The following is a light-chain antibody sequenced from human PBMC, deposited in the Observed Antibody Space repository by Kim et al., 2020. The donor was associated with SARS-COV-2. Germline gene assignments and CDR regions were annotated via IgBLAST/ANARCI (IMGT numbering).Light chain of an antibody. CDR1: RNLLNSFGQIY. Sequence: ELASMSCRSSRNLLNSFGQIYLDWYLQKPGQSPQLLLYLCSNRASGVPDRFSGSGSGTHFTLKISRVEAEDVGVYYCMQALQTPRIFGQGTKLEI. J-gene: IGKJ2*01. CDR2: LCS. CDR3: MQALQTPRI. V-gene: IGKV2-28*01.